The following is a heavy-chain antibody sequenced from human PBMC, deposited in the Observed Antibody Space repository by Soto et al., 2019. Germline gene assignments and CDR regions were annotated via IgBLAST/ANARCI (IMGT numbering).Heavy chain of an antibody. CDR1: GFTFDDYA. J-gene: IGHJ3*02. CDR3: AKDKGSYGDYIAAFDI. D-gene: IGHD4-17*01. V-gene: IGHV3-9*01. Sequence: EVQLVESGGGLVQPGRSLRLSCAASGFTFDDYAMHLVRQAPGKGLEWVSGISWNSGSIGYADSVKGRFTISRDNAKNTLYLQRNSLRAEDTALYYCAKDKGSYGDYIAAFDIWVQGSMVTVSS. CDR2: ISWNSGSI.